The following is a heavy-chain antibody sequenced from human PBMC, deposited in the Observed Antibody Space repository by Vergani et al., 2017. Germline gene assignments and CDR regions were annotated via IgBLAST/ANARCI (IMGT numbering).Heavy chain of an antibody. D-gene: IGHD5-12*01. Sequence: EVQLLEYGGGLVQPGGSLRLSCAASGFTVSSNYMSWVRQAPGKGLEWVSVIYSGGSTYYADSVKGRFTLSRHNSKNTLYLQMNSLSAEDTAVYYCARDRVDIVATTTYYYYYYGMDVWGQGTTVTVSS. V-gene: IGHV3-53*04. CDR1: GFTVSSNY. CDR3: ARDRVDIVATTTYYYYYYGMDV. J-gene: IGHJ6*02. CDR2: IYSGGST.